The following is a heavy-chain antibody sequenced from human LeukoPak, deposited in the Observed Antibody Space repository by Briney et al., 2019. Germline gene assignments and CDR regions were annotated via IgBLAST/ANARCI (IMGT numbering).Heavy chain of an antibody. Sequence: PSETLSLTCTVSGGSISSGDYYWSWIRQPPGKGLEWIGYIYYSGSTYYNPSLKSRVTISVDTSKNQFSLELSSVTAADTAVYYCARDLADIVVVPAASPDAFDIWGQGTMVTVSS. CDR3: ARDLADIVVVPAASPDAFDI. D-gene: IGHD2-2*01. CDR2: IYYSGST. J-gene: IGHJ3*02. V-gene: IGHV4-30-4*08. CDR1: GGSISSGDYY.